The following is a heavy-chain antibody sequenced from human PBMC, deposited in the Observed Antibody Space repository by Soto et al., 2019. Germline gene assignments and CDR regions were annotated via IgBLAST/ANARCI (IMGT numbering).Heavy chain of an antibody. CDR2: MNPNSGNT. CDR1: GYTFTSYD. CDR3: ARDGRREAVVVPAAVRDYYYYGMDV. V-gene: IGHV1-8*01. D-gene: IGHD2-2*01. J-gene: IGHJ6*02. Sequence: ASVKVSCKASGYTFTSYDINWVRQATGQGLEWMGWMNPNSGNTGYAQKFQGRVTMTRNTSISTAYMELSSLRSEDTAVYYCARDGRREAVVVPAAVRDYYYYGMDVWGQGTTVTVSS.